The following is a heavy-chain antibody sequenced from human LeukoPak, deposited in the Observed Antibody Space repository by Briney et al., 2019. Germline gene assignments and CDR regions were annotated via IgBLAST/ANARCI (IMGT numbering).Heavy chain of an antibody. CDR1: GGSISSSSYY. J-gene: IGHJ4*02. V-gene: IGHV4-39*01. D-gene: IGHD1-26*01. CDR3: ARQGWELLFPFDY. CDR2: IYYSGST. Sequence: SETLSLTCTVSGGSISSSSYYWGWIRQPPGKGLEWIGSIYYSGSTYYNPSLKSRVTISVDTSKNQFSLKLSSVTAADTAVYYCARQGWELLFPFDYWGQGTLVTVSS.